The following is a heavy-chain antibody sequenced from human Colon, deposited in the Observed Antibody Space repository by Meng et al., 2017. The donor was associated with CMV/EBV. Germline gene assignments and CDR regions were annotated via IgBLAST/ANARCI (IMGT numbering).Heavy chain of an antibody. Sequence: GGSLRLSCAASGFILSNFAMSWVRQSPGKGLKWVSVTYSGDTRTYYADSVKGRFTISRDESRNTVYLQMNSLTAEDTALYYCDGSDFWGQGTLVTVSS. CDR3: DGSDF. J-gene: IGHJ4*02. CDR2: TYSGDTRT. V-gene: IGHV3-23*03. CDR1: GFILSNFA. D-gene: IGHD6-25*01.